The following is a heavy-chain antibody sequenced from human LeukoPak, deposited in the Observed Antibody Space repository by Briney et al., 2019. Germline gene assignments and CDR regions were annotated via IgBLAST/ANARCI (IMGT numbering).Heavy chain of an antibody. CDR1: GGSISSYY. D-gene: IGHD3-10*01. CDR3: ARDRALWDAFDI. V-gene: IGHV4-59*01. CDR2: IYYSGST. J-gene: IGHJ3*02. Sequence: SETLSLTCTVSGGSISSYYWSWIRQPPGKGLEWIGYIYYSGSTNYNPSLKSRVTISVDTSKSQFSLKLSSVTAADTAVYYCARDRALWDAFDIWGQGTMVTVSS.